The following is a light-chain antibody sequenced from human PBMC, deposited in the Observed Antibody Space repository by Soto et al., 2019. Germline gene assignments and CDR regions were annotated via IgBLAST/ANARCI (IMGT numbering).Light chain of an antibody. V-gene: IGKV3-15*01. CDR2: GAS. J-gene: IGKJ2*02. Sequence: EIVMTQSPATLSVSPGERATLSCRASQSVSSDLAWYQQKPGQAPRLLIDGASARATGIPARFSGSGSGTEFTLTISSLKSEDSAIYYCHQYNNWRTFGQGTKLEIK. CDR1: QSVSSD. CDR3: HQYNNWRT.